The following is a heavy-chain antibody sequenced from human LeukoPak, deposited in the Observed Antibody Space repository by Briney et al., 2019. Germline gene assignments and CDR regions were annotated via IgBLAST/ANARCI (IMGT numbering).Heavy chain of an antibody. CDR1: EVTFYTYW. V-gene: IGHV3-74*01. CDR3: AGGGFSGFGR. J-gene: IGHJ4*02. Sequence: GGSLRLSCAASEVTFYTYWMHWVREAPGKGLLWVSRVNSDMTSTSYADSVKGRFTVSRDNAKNSLYLQMDSLRVEDTAIYYCAGGGFSGFGRWGQGILVTVSS. CDR2: VNSDMTST. D-gene: IGHD4-23*01.